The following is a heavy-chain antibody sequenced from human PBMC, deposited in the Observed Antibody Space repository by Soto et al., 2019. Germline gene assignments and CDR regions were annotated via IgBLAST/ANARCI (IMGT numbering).Heavy chain of an antibody. CDR3: ARAYYGADAFDI. J-gene: IGHJ3*02. CDR1: GYTYTSND. Sequence: SVKVSCKDSGYTYTSNDSNWVRQATGQGLEWMGWMNPNSGNTGYAQKFQGRVTMTRNTSISTAYMELSSLRSEDTAVYYCARAYYGADAFDIWGQGTMVTVSS. V-gene: IGHV1-8*01. D-gene: IGHD4-17*01. CDR2: MNPNSGNT.